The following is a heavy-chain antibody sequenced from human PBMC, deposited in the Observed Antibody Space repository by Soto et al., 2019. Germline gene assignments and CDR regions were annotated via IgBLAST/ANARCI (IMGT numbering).Heavy chain of an antibody. Sequence: GASVKVSCKASGYTFTGYYMHWVRQAPGQGLEWMGWINPNSGGTNYAQKFQGRVTMTRDTSISTAYMELSRLRSDDTAVYYCVSEEKLLWFGELIPYYYYYGMDVWGQGTTVTVSS. D-gene: IGHD3-10*01. CDR1: GYTFTGYY. CDR3: VSEEKLLWFGELIPYYYYYGMDV. V-gene: IGHV1-2*02. CDR2: INPNSGGT. J-gene: IGHJ6*02.